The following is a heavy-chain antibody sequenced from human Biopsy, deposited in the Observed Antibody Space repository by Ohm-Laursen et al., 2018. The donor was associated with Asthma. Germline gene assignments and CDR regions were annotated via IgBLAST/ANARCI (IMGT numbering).Heavy chain of an antibody. CDR3: ARGDSSNWSHYYFDY. D-gene: IGHD3-22*01. CDR2: IYSGGTS. Sequence: MHWVRQAPGKGLEWVSVIYSGGTSHTADSVRGRFTISRDYSKNTLYLQMHSLRAEDTAVYYCARGDSSNWSHYYFDYWGQGTLVTVSS. V-gene: IGHV3-53*01. J-gene: IGHJ4*02.